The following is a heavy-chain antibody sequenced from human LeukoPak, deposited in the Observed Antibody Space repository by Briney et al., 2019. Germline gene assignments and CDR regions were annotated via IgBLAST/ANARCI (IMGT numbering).Heavy chain of an antibody. J-gene: IGHJ5*02. V-gene: IGHV3-30*01. CDR1: GFTFSSYA. CDR2: ISYDGSAQ. Sequence: GGSLRLSCAASGFTFSSYAMQWVRQTPGKGLEWVALISYDGSAQYYADSVKGRFTISRDAAMNTLYLHMNSLRVKDTAVYYCAKEIRGFIPASWGQGTLVTVSS. D-gene: IGHD3-16*02. CDR3: AKEIRGFIPAS.